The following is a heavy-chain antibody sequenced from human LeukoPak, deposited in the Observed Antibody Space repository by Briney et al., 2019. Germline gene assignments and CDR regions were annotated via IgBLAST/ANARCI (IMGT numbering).Heavy chain of an antibody. CDR3: ARDPHSSGLPRAA. D-gene: IGHD3-22*01. J-gene: IGHJ5*02. V-gene: IGHV1-69*04. Sequence: GASVKVSCKASGGTFSSYAISWVRQAPGQGLEWMGRIIPILGIANYAQKFQGRVTITADKSTSTAYMELSSLRSEDTAVYYCARDPHSSGLPRAAWGQGTLVTVSS. CDR1: GGTFSSYA. CDR2: IIPILGIA.